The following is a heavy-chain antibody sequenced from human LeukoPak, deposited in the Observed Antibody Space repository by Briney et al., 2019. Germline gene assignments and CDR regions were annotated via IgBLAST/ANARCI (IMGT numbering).Heavy chain of an antibody. J-gene: IGHJ3*02. CDR1: GFTFSSYW. D-gene: IGHD6-13*01. V-gene: IGHV3-7*01. Sequence: GGSLRLSCAASGFTFSSYWMSWVRQTPGKGLEWVANIKQDGSEKYYVDSVKGRFTIFRDNAKNSLYLQMNSLRAEDTAVYYCAAGIAAAGIRGAFDIWGQGTMVTGSS. CDR3: AAGIAAAGIRGAFDI. CDR2: IKQDGSEK.